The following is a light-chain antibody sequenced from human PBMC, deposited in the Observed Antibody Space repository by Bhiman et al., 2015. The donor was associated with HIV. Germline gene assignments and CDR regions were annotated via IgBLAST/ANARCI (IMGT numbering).Light chain of an antibody. Sequence: SSELTQDPAVSVALGQTVRITCQGDSLRSYYASWYQQKPGQAPLLVIYGKNNRPSGIPDRFSGSSSGNTASLTITGAQAEDEADYYCNSRDSSGNHVVFGGGTKLTV. J-gene: IGLJ2*01. V-gene: IGLV3-19*01. CDR2: GKN. CDR1: SLRSYY. CDR3: NSRDSSGNHVV.